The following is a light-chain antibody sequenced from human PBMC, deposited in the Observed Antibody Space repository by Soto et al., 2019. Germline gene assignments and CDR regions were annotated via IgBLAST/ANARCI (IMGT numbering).Light chain of an antibody. CDR3: QQYRRWPTWT. V-gene: IGKV3-15*01. CDR1: QSVNTN. J-gene: IGKJ1*01. CDR2: GAS. Sequence: EIVMTQSPATLSVSPGERATLSCRASQSVNTNLAWYQQKPGQAPRLLMYGASTRFPGIPDRFSGSGSGTEFSLTISSLQSEDSAVYYCQQYRRWPTWTFGQGTKVEIK.